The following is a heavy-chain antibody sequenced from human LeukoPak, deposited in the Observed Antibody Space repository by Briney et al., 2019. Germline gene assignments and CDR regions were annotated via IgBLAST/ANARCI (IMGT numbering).Heavy chain of an antibody. Sequence: SETLSLTCTVSGGSISSSSYYWGWIRQPPGKGLEWIVSIYYSGSTYYNPSLKSRVTISVDTSKNQFSLKLSSVTAADTAVYYCARQQLGVTAMDGIDYWGQGTLVTVSS. V-gene: IGHV4-39*01. CDR3: ARQQLGVTAMDGIDY. CDR2: IYYSGST. J-gene: IGHJ4*02. D-gene: IGHD5-18*01. CDR1: GGSISSSSYY.